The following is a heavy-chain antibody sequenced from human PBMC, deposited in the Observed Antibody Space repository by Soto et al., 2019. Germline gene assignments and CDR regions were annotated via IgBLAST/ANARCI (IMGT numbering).Heavy chain of an antibody. V-gene: IGHV3-48*02. J-gene: IGHJ4*02. D-gene: IGHD5-18*01. CDR3: AREVGGYSYGYDDY. Sequence: EVQLVESGGGLVQPGGSRRLSCAASGFTFSSYSMNWVRQAPGKGLGWVSYISSSSSTIYYADSVKGRFTISRDNAKNSLYLQMNSLRDEDTAVYYCAREVGGYSYGYDDYWGQGTLVTVSS. CDR2: ISSSSSTI. CDR1: GFTFSSYS.